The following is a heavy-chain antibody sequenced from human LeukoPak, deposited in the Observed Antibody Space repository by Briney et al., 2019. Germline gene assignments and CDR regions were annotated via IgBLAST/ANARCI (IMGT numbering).Heavy chain of an antibody. CDR2: VHYSGSI. D-gene: IGHD6-19*01. CDR3: ARRPVPSTQSFDY. CDR1: GETINNSDYY. J-gene: IGHJ4*02. V-gene: IGHV4-39*01. Sequence: SETLSLTCTVSGETINNSDYYWVWIRQPPGKGLEWIGSVHYSGSIYYNPSLKSRVSMSVDTSKNQFSLRLSSVTAADTALYSCARRPVPSTQSFDYCGQGTLVTVSS.